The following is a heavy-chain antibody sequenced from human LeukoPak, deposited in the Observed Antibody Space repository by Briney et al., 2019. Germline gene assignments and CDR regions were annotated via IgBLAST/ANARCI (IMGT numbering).Heavy chain of an antibody. CDR3: ARVLAAAGRGIYYFDY. V-gene: IGHV3-21*01. D-gene: IGHD6-13*01. CDR2: ISSSSSYI. CDR1: GFTFSSYS. Sequence: GGSPRLSCAASGFTFSSYSMNWFRQAPGKGLEWVSSISSSSSYIYYADSVKGRFTISRDNAKNSLYLQMNSLRAEDTAVYYCARVLAAAGRGIYYFDYWGQGTLVTVSS. J-gene: IGHJ4*02.